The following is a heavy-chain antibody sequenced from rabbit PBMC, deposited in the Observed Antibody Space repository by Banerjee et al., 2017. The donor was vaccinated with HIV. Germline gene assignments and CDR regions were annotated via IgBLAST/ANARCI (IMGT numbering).Heavy chain of an antibody. D-gene: IGHD2-1*01. J-gene: IGHJ4*01. CDR2: IYSGSGGTT. Sequence: QEQLEESGGGLVKPEGSLTLTCKASGFSFSNKYVMCWVRQAPGKGLELIACIYSGSGGTTDYATWAKGRFTISKTSSTTVTLQMTSLTAADTATYFCARAGYDNYGDYHNLWGPGTLVTVS. V-gene: IGHV1S45*01. CDR1: GFSFSNKYV. CDR3: ARAGYDNYGDYHNL.